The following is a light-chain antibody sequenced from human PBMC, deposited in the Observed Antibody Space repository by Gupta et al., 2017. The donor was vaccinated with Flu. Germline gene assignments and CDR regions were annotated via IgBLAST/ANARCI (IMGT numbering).Light chain of an antibody. J-gene: IGLJ1*01. Sequence: QSVLTQPPSASGTPGQRGTISCSGSSSNIGSNTVNWYQQLPGTAPKLLIYSNNQRPSGVPDRFSGSKSGTSASLAISGLQSEDEADYYCAAWDDSLNAPYVFGTGTKVTVL. V-gene: IGLV1-44*01. CDR2: SNN. CDR1: SSNIGSNT. CDR3: AAWDDSLNAPYV.